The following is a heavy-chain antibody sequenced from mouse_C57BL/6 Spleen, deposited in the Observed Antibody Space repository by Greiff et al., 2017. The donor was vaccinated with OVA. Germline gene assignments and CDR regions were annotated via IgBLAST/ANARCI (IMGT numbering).Heavy chain of an antibody. CDR3: TRDRYYYGSSSYYFDY. J-gene: IGHJ2*01. Sequence: VQGVESGAGLVKPGGSLKLSCAASGFTFSSYAMSWVRQTPEKRLEWVAYISSGGDYIYYADTVKGRFTISRDNARNTLYLQMSSLKSEDTAMYYCTRDRYYYGSSSYYFDYWGQGTTLTVSS. CDR2: ISSGGDYI. CDR1: GFTFSSYA. D-gene: IGHD1-1*01. V-gene: IGHV5-9-1*02.